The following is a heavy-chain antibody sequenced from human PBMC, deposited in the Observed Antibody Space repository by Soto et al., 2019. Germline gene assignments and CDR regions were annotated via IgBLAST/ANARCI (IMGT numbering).Heavy chain of an antibody. CDR3: ARGITMVRGTPGMDV. CDR2: IIPIFGTA. J-gene: IGHJ6*02. D-gene: IGHD3-10*01. V-gene: IGHV1-69*01. Sequence: QVQLVQSGAEVKKPGSSVKVSCKASGGTFSSYAISWVRQAPGQGLEWMGWIIPIFGTANFAQKFQGIVTITADDSTSTDYMELSSLRSEDTAVYYCARGITMVRGTPGMDVWGQGTKVTVSS. CDR1: GGTFSSYA.